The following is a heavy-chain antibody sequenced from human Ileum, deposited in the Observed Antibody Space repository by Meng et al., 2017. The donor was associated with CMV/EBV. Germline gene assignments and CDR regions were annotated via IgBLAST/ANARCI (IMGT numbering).Heavy chain of an antibody. CDR1: GGSISSGGYY. CDR3: ASILPFEAAQFDL. V-gene: IGHV4-30-4*01. D-gene: IGHD5/OR15-5a*01. J-gene: IGHJ4*02. Sequence: QVQLQESGPGLVEPSQTLSLTCAVSGGSISSGGYYWSWIRQPPGKGLEWIGYIYKSGSTFYNSSLKSRVTISMDTSKNQFSLKLSSVTAADTAVYFCASILPFEAAQFDLWGRGTLVTVSS. CDR2: IYKSGST.